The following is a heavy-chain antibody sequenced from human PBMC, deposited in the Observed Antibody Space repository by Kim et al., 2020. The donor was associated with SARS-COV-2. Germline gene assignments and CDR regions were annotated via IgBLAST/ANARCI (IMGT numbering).Heavy chain of an antibody. Sequence: YNPSFQGQVTISGDKSNSTAYLQWSSLKASDTAMYYCARRFGRATGAFDIWGQGTMVTVSS. D-gene: IGHD3-10*01. CDR3: ARRFGRATGAFDI. J-gene: IGHJ3*02. V-gene: IGHV5-51*01.